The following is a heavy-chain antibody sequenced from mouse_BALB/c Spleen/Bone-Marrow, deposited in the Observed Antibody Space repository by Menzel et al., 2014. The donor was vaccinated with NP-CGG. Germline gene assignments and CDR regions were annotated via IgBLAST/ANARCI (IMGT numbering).Heavy chain of an antibody. D-gene: IGHD2-3*01. Sequence: QVQLQQSGPELVKPGASVKISCKASGYAFSSSWMNWVKQRPGQGLEWIGRIYPGDGDTNYNGKLKGKATLTADKSSSTAYMQLSSLTSADSAVYFCARSDGYRTMDYWGQGTSVTVSS. CDR3: ARSDGYRTMDY. J-gene: IGHJ4*01. CDR2: IYPGDGDT. CDR1: GYAFSSSW. V-gene: IGHV1-82*01.